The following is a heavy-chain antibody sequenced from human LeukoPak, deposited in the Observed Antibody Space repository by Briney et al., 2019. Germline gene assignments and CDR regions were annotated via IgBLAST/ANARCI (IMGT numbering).Heavy chain of an antibody. CDR2: INYSGNT. Sequence: PSETLSLTCTVSGGSISSSTYYWVWIRQPPGKGLEWIGSINYSGNTYYNPSLKSRVTISVDTSKNQFSLKLSSVTAADTAVYYCARRNVQLWLASQAFDIWGQGAMVTVSS. CDR1: GGSISSSTYY. CDR3: ARRNVQLWLASQAFDI. D-gene: IGHD5-18*01. J-gene: IGHJ3*02. V-gene: IGHV4-39*07.